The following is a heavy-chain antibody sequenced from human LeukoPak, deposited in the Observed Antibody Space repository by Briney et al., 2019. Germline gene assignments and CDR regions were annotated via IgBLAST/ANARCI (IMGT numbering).Heavy chain of an antibody. V-gene: IGHV1-2*02. J-gene: IGHJ4*02. CDR3: ARGGGFDDFDY. D-gene: IGHD5-12*01. Sequence: ASVKASCKSSGYTFTGYYLHWVRQAPGQGLEWMGWINPNSGGTNYAQRFQGRVTMTRDTSISTAYMELSRLRSDDTAVYYCARGGGFDDFDYWGQGTLVTVSS. CDR1: GYTFTGYY. CDR2: INPNSGGT.